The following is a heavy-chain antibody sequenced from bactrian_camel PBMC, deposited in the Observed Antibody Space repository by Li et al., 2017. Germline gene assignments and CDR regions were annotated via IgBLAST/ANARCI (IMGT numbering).Heavy chain of an antibody. D-gene: IGHD5*01. J-gene: IGHJ4*01. Sequence: DVQLVESGGGSVQAEGSLRLSCEAIGSTSCQYDMSWYRQASGKEREWVGSLDSDGRINYADSVKGRFTISKDNRKNILYLQMNSLKTEDTAMYYCAKLGTRWSEFRELTYWGQGTQVTVS. CDR1: GSTSCQYD. CDR3: AKLGTRWSEFRELTY. V-gene: IGHV3S10*01. CDR2: LDSDGRI.